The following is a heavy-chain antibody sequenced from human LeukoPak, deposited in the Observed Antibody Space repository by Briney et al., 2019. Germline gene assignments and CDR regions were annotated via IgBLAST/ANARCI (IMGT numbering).Heavy chain of an antibody. V-gene: IGHV4-34*01. CDR2: INHSGST. Sequence: SETLSLTCAVYGGSFSGYYWSWIRQPPGKGLEWIGEINHSGSTNYNPSLKSRVTISVDTSKNQFSLKLSSVTAADTAVYYCARGDTMVRGVTPFDYWGQGTLVTVSS. CDR3: ARGDTMVRGVTPFDY. D-gene: IGHD3-10*01. J-gene: IGHJ4*02. CDR1: GGSFSGYY.